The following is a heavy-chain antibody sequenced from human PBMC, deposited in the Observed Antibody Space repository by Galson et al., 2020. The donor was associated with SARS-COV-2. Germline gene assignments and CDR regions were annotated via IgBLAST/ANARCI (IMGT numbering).Heavy chain of an antibody. Sequence: GGSLRLSCAASGFTFSNAWMNWVRQAPGKGLEWVGRIKRKADGGTTDYAAPVKDRFTISRDDSKNTLYLQINSLKTEDTAVYYCTTFLRGDNCWGQGTLVTVSS. CDR3: TTFLRGDNC. V-gene: IGHV3-15*01. CDR1: GFTFSNAW. CDR2: IKRKADGGTT. D-gene: IGHD3-3*01. J-gene: IGHJ4*02.